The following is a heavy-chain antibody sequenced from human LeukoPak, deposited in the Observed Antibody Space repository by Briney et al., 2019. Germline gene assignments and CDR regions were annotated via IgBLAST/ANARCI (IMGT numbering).Heavy chain of an antibody. Sequence: SETLSLTCAVYGGSFSDYYWTWIRQPPGKGLEWIGEINHSGSTNYNPSLKSRVTISVDTSKNQFSLKLSPVTAADTAVYYCARFLAGTRHFHFYYYMDVWGKGTTVTISS. CDR2: INHSGST. D-gene: IGHD3-9*01. J-gene: IGHJ6*03. V-gene: IGHV4-34*01. CDR3: ARFLAGTRHFHFYYYMDV. CDR1: GGSFSDYY.